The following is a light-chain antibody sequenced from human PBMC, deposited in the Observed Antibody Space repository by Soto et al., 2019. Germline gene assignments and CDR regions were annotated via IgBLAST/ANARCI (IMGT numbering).Light chain of an antibody. V-gene: IGKV1-39*01. CDR2: AAS. CDR3: QQSYSTPLT. CDR1: QSISSY. Sequence: DIQMTQSPSSLSASVGDRVTITCRASQSISSYLNWYQQKPGKAPKLLVYAASSLQSGVPSRLSGSGSGTDFTLTISSLQPEDFATYYCQQSYSTPLTVGGGTKVDIK. J-gene: IGKJ4*01.